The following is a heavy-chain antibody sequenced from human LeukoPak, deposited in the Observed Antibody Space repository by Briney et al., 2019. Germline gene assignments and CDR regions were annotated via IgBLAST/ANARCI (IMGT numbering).Heavy chain of an antibody. V-gene: IGHV4-34*01. CDR2: INHSGST. Sequence: SETLSLTCAVYGGSFSGYYWSWIRQPPGKGLEWIGEINHSGSTNYNPSLKSRVTISVDTSKNQFSLKLSSVTAADTAVYHCARVHRIAARSRYYFDYWGQGTLVTVSS. D-gene: IGHD6-6*01. J-gene: IGHJ4*02. CDR3: ARVHRIAARSRYYFDY. CDR1: GGSFSGYY.